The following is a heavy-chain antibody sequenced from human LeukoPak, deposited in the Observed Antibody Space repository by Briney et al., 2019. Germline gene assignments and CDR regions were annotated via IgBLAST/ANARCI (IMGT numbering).Heavy chain of an antibody. V-gene: IGHV4-59*01. CDR3: AREYNWFDP. CDR2: ISYSGGT. Sequence: PSETLSLTCTVSGDSISAYYWTWIWQPPGKGLEWIGYISYSGGTNYNASLKSRVTISLDTFKNQFSLKLTSVTAADTAMYYCAREYNWFDPWGQGTLVTVSS. J-gene: IGHJ5*02. CDR1: GDSISAYY.